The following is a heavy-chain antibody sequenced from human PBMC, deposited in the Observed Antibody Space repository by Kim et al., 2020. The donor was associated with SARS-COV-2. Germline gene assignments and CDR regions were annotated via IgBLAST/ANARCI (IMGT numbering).Heavy chain of an antibody. CDR1: GFTFDDYA. Sequence: GGSLRLSCAASGFTFDDYAMHWVRQAPGKGLEWVSGISWNSGSIGYADSVKGRFTISRDNAKNSLYLQMNSLRAEDTALYYCAKDRWNDAFDIWGQGTMVTVSS. CDR3: AKDRWNDAFDI. CDR2: ISWNSGSI. J-gene: IGHJ3*02. V-gene: IGHV3-9*01. D-gene: IGHD1-1*01.